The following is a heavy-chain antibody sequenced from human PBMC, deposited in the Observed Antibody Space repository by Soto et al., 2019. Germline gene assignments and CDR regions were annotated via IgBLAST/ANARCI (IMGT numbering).Heavy chain of an antibody. CDR2: ISGSGGST. CDR1: GFTFSSYA. V-gene: IGHV3-23*01. D-gene: IGHD3-3*01. J-gene: IGHJ4*02. CDR3: AKDRASYDFWSGYYYYFDY. Sequence: EVQLLESGGGLVQPGGSLRLSCAASGFTFSSYAMSWVRQAPGKGLEWVSAISGSGGSTYYADSVKGRFTISRDNSKNPLYLQMNSLRAEDTAVYYCAKDRASYDFWSGYYYYFDYWGQGTLVTVSS.